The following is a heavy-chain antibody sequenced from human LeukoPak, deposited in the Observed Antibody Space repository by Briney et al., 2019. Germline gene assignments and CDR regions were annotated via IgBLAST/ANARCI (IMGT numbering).Heavy chain of an antibody. D-gene: IGHD6-19*01. CDR3: AREGQAVAGSFDY. CDR2: INAGNGNT. Sequence: ASVKVSCKASGYTFTSYGISWVRQAPGQGLEWMGWINAGNGNTKYSQKFQGRVTITRDTSASTAYMELSSLRSEDTAVYYCAREGQAVAGSFDYWGQGTLVTVSS. V-gene: IGHV1-3*01. CDR1: GYTFTSYG. J-gene: IGHJ4*02.